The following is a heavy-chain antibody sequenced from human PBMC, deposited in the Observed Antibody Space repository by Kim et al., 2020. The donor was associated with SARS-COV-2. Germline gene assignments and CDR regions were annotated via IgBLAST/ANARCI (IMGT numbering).Heavy chain of an antibody. CDR2: IWYDGRNK. CDR3: AREGAYCGGDCYNYFDS. J-gene: IGHJ4*02. V-gene: IGHV3-33*01. D-gene: IGHD2-21*02. Sequence: GGSLRLSCTASGFTFSSYGMHWVRQAPGKGLEWVAVIWYDGRNKDYADSVKGRFTIARDNPKNTLYLQMNSLRAEDTAVYYCAREGAYCGGDCYNYFDSWGPGTPVTLS. CDR1: GFTFSSYG.